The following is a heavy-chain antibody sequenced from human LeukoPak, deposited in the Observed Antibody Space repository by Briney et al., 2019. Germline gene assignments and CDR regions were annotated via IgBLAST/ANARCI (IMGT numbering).Heavy chain of an antibody. CDR3: ARDFGSGRRWFDY. Sequence: GGSLRLSRAASGFTFSSYGMSWVRQAPGKGLEWISYISSSGTTIYYADSVKGRFTISRDNAKNSLSLQMNGLRADDTAVYYCARDFGSGRRWFDYWGRGNLVTVSS. J-gene: IGHJ4*02. D-gene: IGHD4-23*01. CDR2: ISSSGTTI. CDR1: GFTFSSYG. V-gene: IGHV3-48*01.